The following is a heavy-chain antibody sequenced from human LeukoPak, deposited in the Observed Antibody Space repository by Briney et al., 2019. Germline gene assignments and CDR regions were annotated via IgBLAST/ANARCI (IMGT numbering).Heavy chain of an antibody. CDR2: MNPHSGNT. J-gene: IGHJ4*02. Sequence: ASVKVSCKTSGHTFNSYDINWVRQTIGQGLEWMGWMNPHSGNTDYAQKFQGRVTFTRNTSISTVYMEVTSLRYEDTAVYYCARRGLFGDYFDSWGPGTLVTVCS. CDR1: GHTFNSYD. D-gene: IGHD3-10*01. V-gene: IGHV1-8*01. CDR3: ARRGLFGDYFDS.